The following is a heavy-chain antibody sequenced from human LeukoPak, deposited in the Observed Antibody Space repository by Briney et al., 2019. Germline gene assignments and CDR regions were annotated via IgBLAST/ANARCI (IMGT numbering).Heavy chain of an antibody. CDR3: ARQGWGSDDHYWSFDL. CDR1: GSTFTSYD. CDR2: MNPNSGNT. J-gene: IGHJ2*01. D-gene: IGHD6-19*01. V-gene: IGHV1-8*01. Sequence: GASVKVSCKASGSTFTSYDINWVRQATGQGLEWMGWMNPNSGNTGYAQKFQGRVTMTRNTSISTAYMELSSLRSEDTAVYYCARQGWGSDDHYWSFDLWGRGTLVTVSS.